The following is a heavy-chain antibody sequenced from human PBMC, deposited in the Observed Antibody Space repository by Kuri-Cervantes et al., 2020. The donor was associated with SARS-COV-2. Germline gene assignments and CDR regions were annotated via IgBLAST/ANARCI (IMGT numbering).Heavy chain of an antibody. CDR2: IGPSGTPK. V-gene: IGHV3-11*01. J-gene: IGHJ4*02. CDR3: GRVGKYTYSSTDY. CDR1: GFIFSDYY. Sequence: GGSLRLSCTASGFIFSDYYMTWIRQAPGKRLEWVSNIGPSGTPKYYADSVKGRFTISRDNAKNSLYLQMNSLKTEDTAVYYCGRVGKYTYSSTDYWGQGTLVTVSS. D-gene: IGHD5-18*01.